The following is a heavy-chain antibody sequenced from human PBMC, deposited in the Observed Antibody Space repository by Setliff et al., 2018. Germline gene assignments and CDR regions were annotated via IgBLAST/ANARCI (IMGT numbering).Heavy chain of an antibody. CDR2: ISYSGIT. J-gene: IGHJ1*01. V-gene: IGHV4-59*02. Sequence: SETLSLTCNVSGASVSSHYWDWIRQPPGKGLEWIGFISYSGITTYNVSLKSRVSISVDTSKNQLSLTLSSVTAADTAVYYCVREGYSEYFQYWGRGTLVTVSS. CDR1: GASVSSHY. CDR3: VREGYSEYFQY. D-gene: IGHD1-1*01.